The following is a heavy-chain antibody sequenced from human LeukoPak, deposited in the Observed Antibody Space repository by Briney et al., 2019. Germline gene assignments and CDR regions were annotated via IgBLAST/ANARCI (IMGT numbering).Heavy chain of an antibody. V-gene: IGHV3-9*01. Sequence: SLRLSCATSGFTFDDYAMHWVRQAPGKGLEWVSGISWNSGSIGYADSVKGRFTISRDNSKNTLYLQMNSLRAEDTAIYYCAKDPYLWAYFDYWGQGTLVTVSS. CDR1: GFTFDDYA. CDR2: ISWNSGSI. D-gene: IGHD2-21*01. CDR3: AKDPYLWAYFDY. J-gene: IGHJ4*02.